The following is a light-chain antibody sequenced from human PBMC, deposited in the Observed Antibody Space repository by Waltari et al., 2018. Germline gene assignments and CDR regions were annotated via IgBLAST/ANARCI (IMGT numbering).Light chain of an antibody. Sequence: DIVMTQSPLSLPVTTGEQASLSCRSSQSLLHSNGYNYLDWYLQKPGQSPQLLIYLGSNRASGVPDRFSGSGSGTDFTLKISRVEAEDVGVYYCMQALQTPWTFGQGTKVEIK. J-gene: IGKJ1*01. V-gene: IGKV2-28*01. CDR1: QSLLHSNGYNY. CDR2: LGS. CDR3: MQALQTPWT.